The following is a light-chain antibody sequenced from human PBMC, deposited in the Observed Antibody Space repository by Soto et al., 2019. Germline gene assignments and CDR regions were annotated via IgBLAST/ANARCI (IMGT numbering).Light chain of an antibody. Sequence: QSVLTQPPSASGTPGQRVTISCSGSSSNIGSNYEYWYQQLPGTAPKLLIYRNNQRPSGVPDRFSGSKSGTSASLAISGLRSEDEADYYCAAWDDSLSGNYVFGTGTKVTVL. CDR2: RNN. CDR3: AAWDDSLSGNYV. V-gene: IGLV1-47*01. CDR1: SSNIGSNY. J-gene: IGLJ1*01.